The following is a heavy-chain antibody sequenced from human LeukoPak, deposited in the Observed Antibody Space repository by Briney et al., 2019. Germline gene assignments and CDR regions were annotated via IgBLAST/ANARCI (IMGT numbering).Heavy chain of an antibody. CDR3: AKRGVVIRVILVGFHKEAYYFDS. CDR1: GITLSNYA. D-gene: IGHD3-10*01. J-gene: IGHJ4*02. V-gene: IGHV3-23*01. CDR2: ISGSGGGT. Sequence: GGSLRLSCAVSGITLSNYAMSWVRQAPGRGLEWVAGISGSGGGTNYADSVKGRFSISRDNPKNTLYLQMNNLSADDAAVYFCAKRGVVIRVILVGFHKEAYYFDSWGQGALVTVSS.